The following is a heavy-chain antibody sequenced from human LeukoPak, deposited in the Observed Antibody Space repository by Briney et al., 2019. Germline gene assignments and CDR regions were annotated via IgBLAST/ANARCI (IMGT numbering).Heavy chain of an antibody. CDR3: ARAKGRSPLFDY. J-gene: IGHJ4*02. Sequence: SQTLSLTCAISGDSVSSNSAAWNWIRQSPSRGLEWLGRTYYRSKWYNNYAVSVKGRIAINPDTSKNQFSLQLNSVTPEDTAVYYCARAKGRSPLFDYWGQGTLVTVSS. CDR1: GDSVSSNSAA. CDR2: TYYRSKWYN. D-gene: IGHD6-13*01. V-gene: IGHV6-1*01.